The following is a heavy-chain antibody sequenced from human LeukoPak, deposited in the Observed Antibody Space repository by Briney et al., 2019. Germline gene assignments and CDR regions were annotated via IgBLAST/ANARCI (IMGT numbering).Heavy chain of an antibody. CDR2: ISAYNGNT. Sequence: ASVKVSCMASGYTFTSYGIRWVRQAPGQGLEWMGWISAYNGNTNYAQKLQGRVTMTTDTSTSTAYMELRSLRSDDTAVYYCARGRYCSSTSCYTGDNWFDPWGQGTLVTVSS. D-gene: IGHD2-2*02. V-gene: IGHV1-18*01. CDR1: GYTFTSYG. CDR3: ARGRYCSSTSCYTGDNWFDP. J-gene: IGHJ5*02.